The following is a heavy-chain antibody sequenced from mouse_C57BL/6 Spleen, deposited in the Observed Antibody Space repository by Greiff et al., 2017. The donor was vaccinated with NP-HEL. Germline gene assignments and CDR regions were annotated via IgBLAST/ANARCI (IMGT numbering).Heavy chain of an antibody. J-gene: IGHJ4*01. CDR3: ARGGYDRYAMDY. V-gene: IGHV1-53*01. Sequence: VQLQQPGTELVKPGASVKLSCKASGYTFTSYWMHWVKQRPGQGLEWIGNINPSNGGTNYNEKLKSKATLTVDKSSSTAYMQLSSLTSEDSAVYYCARGGYDRYAMDYWGQGTSVTVSS. CDR1: GYTFTSYW. D-gene: IGHD2-2*01. CDR2: INPSNGGT.